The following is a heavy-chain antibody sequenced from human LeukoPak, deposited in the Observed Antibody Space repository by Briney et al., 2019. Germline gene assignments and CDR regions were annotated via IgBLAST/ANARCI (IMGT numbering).Heavy chain of an antibody. J-gene: IGHJ4*02. V-gene: IGHV1-18*01. D-gene: IGHD1-1*01. CDR1: GGTFSSYA. Sequence: ASVKVSCKASGGTFSSYAVSWVRQAPGQWLEWMGWISAYNGNTNYAQKLQGRVTMTTDTSTSTAYMELRSLRSDDTAVYYCARESPLDSYWGQGTLVTVSS. CDR2: ISAYNGNT. CDR3: ARESPLDSY.